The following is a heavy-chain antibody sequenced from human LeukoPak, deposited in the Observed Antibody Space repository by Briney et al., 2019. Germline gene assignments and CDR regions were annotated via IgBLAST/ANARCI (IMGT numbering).Heavy chain of an antibody. J-gene: IGHJ1*01. Sequence: PGGSLRLSCTASGLTLSSYWMHWVRQAPGKGLVWVSRIKSDGRTNYADSVKGRFTISRDNAKNTVSLQMNSLRAEDTGVYYCARAPSEIGGYYPEYFRHWGQGTLVIVSS. V-gene: IGHV3-74*01. D-gene: IGHD3-22*01. CDR1: GLTLSSYW. CDR3: ARAPSEIGGYYPEYFRH. CDR2: IKSDGRT.